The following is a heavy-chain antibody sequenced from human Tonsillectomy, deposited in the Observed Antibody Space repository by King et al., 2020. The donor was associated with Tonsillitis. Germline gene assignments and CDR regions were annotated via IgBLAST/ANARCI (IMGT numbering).Heavy chain of an antibody. CDR1: GGTFKTYA. V-gene: IGHV1-69*01. D-gene: IGHD3-9*01. J-gene: IGHJ4*02. CDR3: AGGRYFDWLLDY. CDR2: SIPIFGPA. Sequence: QLVQAGAEVKKPWCSGKGSCQASGGTFKTYAISWGRQGPGQGVGGVGGSIPIFGPATYSQMFQGRVTITADESTGTAYMELGSLRSEGTAVYYCAGGRYFDWLLDYWGQGTLVTVSS.